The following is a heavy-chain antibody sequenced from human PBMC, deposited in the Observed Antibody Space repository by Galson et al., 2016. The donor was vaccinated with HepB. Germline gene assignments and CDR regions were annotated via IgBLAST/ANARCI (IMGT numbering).Heavy chain of an antibody. Sequence: PLSLTCTVSGGSISSGGYYCTWIRQLPGKGLEWIGYIYYSGNTYYNPPLKSRVTISVDMSKNQFSLNLSSVTAADTAVYYCAMRREGSSWPFDFWGQGTLVTVSS. V-gene: IGHV4-31*03. J-gene: IGHJ4*02. CDR3: AMRREGSSWPFDF. CDR1: GGSISSGGYY. D-gene: IGHD6-13*01. CDR2: IYYSGNT.